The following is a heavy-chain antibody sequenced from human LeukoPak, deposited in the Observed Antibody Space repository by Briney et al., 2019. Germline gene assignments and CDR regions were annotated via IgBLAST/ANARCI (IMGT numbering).Heavy chain of an antibody. D-gene: IGHD3-10*01. Sequence: PGGSLRLSCAASGFTFSSYAMHWVRQAPGKGLEWVAVISYDGSNKYYADSVKGRFTISRDNSKNTLYLQMNSLRVEDTAIYYCARDMFRLWGDFDSWGQGTPVTVSS. CDR3: ARDMFRLWGDFDS. V-gene: IGHV3-30*04. J-gene: IGHJ4*02. CDR2: ISYDGSNK. CDR1: GFTFSSYA.